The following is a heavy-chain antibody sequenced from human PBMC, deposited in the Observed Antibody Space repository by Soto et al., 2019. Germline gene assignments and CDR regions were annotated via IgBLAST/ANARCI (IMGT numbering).Heavy chain of an antibody. D-gene: IGHD5-12*01. CDR1: GYTFTSYD. V-gene: IGHV1-8*01. J-gene: IGHJ4*01. CDR2: MNPNSGNT. CDR3: ARGNHLHEGYDFDY. Sequence: GASVKVSCKDSGYTFTSYDIKLVRHANGQGLEWILWMNPNSGNTGYAQKFQGRVTMTRNTSISTAYMELSSLRSEDTAVYYCARGNHLHEGYDFDYWGLGTLVTVSS.